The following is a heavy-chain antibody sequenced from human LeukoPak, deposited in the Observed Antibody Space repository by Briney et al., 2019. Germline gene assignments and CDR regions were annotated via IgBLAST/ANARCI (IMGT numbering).Heavy chain of an antibody. V-gene: IGHV3-23*01. D-gene: IGHD3-16*01. Sequence: GSLRLSCAASGFTFSSYWMSWVRQAPGKGLEWVSAISGSGGSTYYADSVKGRFTISRDNSKNTLYLQMNSLRAEDTAVYYCAKVGIWGKSYFDYWGQGTLVTVSS. CDR1: GFTFSSYW. CDR3: AKVGIWGKSYFDY. CDR2: ISGSGGST. J-gene: IGHJ4*02.